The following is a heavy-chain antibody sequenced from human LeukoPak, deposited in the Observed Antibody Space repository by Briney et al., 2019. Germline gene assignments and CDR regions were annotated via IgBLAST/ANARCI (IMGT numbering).Heavy chain of an antibody. J-gene: IGHJ6*03. CDR1: GFTFSSYW. CDR2: INQDGSEK. V-gene: IGHV3-7*03. Sequence: PGGSLRLSCAASGFTFSSYWMSWVRQAPGKGLEWVANINQDGSEKYYVDSVKGRFTISRDNAKNSLYLQMNSLRAEDTALYYCARGVAVRLTYYFYYYYMDAWGKGTTVTVSS. CDR3: ARGVAVRLTYYFYYYYMDA. D-gene: IGHD2-15*01.